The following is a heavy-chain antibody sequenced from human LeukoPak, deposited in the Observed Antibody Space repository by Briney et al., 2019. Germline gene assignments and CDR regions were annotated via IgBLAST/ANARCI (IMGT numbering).Heavy chain of an antibody. CDR1: GFTFSTSS. J-gene: IGHJ4*02. D-gene: IGHD5-18*01. CDR3: AKDIRGYSYGPFDY. Sequence: GGSLRLSCAASGFTFSTSSMSWVRQAPGRGLEWVSLFSGSSGRTYYADSVKGRFTISRDNSKNTLYLQMNSLRAEDTAVYYCAKDIRGYSYGPFDYWGQGTLVTVSS. CDR2: FSGSSGRT. V-gene: IGHV3-23*01.